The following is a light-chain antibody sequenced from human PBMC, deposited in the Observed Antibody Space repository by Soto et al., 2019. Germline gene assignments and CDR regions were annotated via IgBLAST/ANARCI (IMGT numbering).Light chain of an antibody. J-gene: IGKJ2*01. Sequence: IVMTQSPDSLAVSLGERATINCTSSQSVLYSCNNKNYLVWYRPKPGLPPKLIIYWASIRESGVPDRISGSGAGTDFTLTISSLQAEDVAVYYCQQYYSTPPYTFGQGTKLEIK. CDR3: QQYYSTPPYT. CDR2: WAS. CDR1: QSVLYSCNNKNY. V-gene: IGKV4-1*01.